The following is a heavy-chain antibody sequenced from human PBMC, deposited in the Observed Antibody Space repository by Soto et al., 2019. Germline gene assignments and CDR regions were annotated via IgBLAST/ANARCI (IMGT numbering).Heavy chain of an antibody. CDR1: GYTFTSYA. CDR3: ARAHMVRGAYDFDY. Sequence: QVQLVQSGAEVKKPGASVKVSCKASGYTFTSYAMHWVRQAPGQRLEWMGWINAGNGNTKYSQKFQGRVTITRDTSASTAYMELSSLRSEDTAVYFCARAHMVRGAYDFDYWGQGTLVTVSS. V-gene: IGHV1-3*01. D-gene: IGHD3-10*01. CDR2: INAGNGNT. J-gene: IGHJ4*02.